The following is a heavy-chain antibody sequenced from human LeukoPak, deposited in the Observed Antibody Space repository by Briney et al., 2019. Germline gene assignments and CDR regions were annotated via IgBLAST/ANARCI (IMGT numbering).Heavy chain of an antibody. CDR1: GFTLRTYG. J-gene: IGHJ4*02. D-gene: IGHD2-2*03. V-gene: IGHV3-30*02. CDR3: ARGDGYCSSASCSGN. Sequence: PGGSLRLSCAASGFTLRTYGMHWVRQAPGKGLEWVAFIRFDGSNKYYADSVKGRFTISRDNSKNTLYLQMKSLRPEDTAVYYCARGDGYCSSASCSGNWGQGTLVTVSS. CDR2: IRFDGSNK.